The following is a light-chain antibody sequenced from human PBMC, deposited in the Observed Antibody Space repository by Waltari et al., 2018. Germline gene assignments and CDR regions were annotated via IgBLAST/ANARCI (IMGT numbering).Light chain of an antibody. CDR1: QIISGNY. J-gene: IGKJ1*01. Sequence: IVFTQSPSTLSLSAWERATLSYKSSQIISGNYLAWYQQKPGKAPRLLIFGASVMGTGIPDKYSGSGSETDFTLTISRLDPEDSAVYYCQQYDTSPRTFGQGTKVEI. CDR2: GAS. CDR3: QQYDTSPRT. V-gene: IGKV3-20*01.